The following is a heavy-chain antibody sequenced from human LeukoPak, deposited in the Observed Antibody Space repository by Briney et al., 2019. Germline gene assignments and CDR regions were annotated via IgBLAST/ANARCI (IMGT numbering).Heavy chain of an antibody. CDR3: ARARRNLKIAAVDAFDI. Sequence: PSETLSLTCTVSGGSISSYYWSWIRQPAGKGLEWIGRIYTSGSTNYNPSLKSRVTMSVDASKNQFSLKLSSVTAADTAVYYRARARRNLKIAAVDAFDIWGQGTVVTVSS. CDR1: GGSISSYY. V-gene: IGHV4-4*07. CDR2: IYTSGST. D-gene: IGHD6-13*01. J-gene: IGHJ3*02.